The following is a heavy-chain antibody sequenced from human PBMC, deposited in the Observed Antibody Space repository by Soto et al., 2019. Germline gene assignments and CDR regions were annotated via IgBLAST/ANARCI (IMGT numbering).Heavy chain of an antibody. Sequence: QVQLVQSGAGVRKPGASVKVSCKASGFSLIDYPITWVRQVPGQGLEWMGWISANSGNTNYARNLQDRVTMTTDTSTNTAYLELRSLRSADTAVYYCARRPPFSHGDFVTYDFDYWGQGTLVTVSS. V-gene: IGHV1-18*01. J-gene: IGHJ4*02. CDR1: GFSLIDYP. D-gene: IGHD4-17*01. CDR2: ISANSGNT. CDR3: ARRPPFSHGDFVTYDFDY.